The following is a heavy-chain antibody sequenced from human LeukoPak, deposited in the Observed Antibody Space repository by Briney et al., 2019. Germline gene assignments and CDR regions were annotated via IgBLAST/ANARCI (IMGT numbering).Heavy chain of an antibody. V-gene: IGHV4-59*01. Sequence: SETLSLTCTVSGGSISSYYWSWIRQPPGKGLEWNGYIYYSGSTNYNPSLKSRVTISVDTSKNQFSLKLSSVTAADTAVYYCARDRLRYSSSPDAFDIWGQGTMVTVSS. D-gene: IGHD6-6*01. CDR1: GGSISSYY. J-gene: IGHJ3*02. CDR2: IYYSGST. CDR3: ARDRLRYSSSPDAFDI.